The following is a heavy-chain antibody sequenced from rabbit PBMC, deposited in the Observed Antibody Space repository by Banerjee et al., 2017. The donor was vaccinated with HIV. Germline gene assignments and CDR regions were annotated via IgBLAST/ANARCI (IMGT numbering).Heavy chain of an antibody. D-gene: IGHD6-1*01. Sequence: QQQLEESGGGLVKPGGTLTLTCTASGFSFSSSYWICWVRQAPGKGLEWIGCIDSGTSGSAWYASWVNGRFTISRSISLNTVDLKMTSLTAADTATYFCARSYSADGYGNLWGPGTLVTVS. CDR1: GFSFSSSYW. V-gene: IGHV1S43*01. CDR3: ARSYSADGYGNL. CDR2: IDSGTSGSA. J-gene: IGHJ4*01.